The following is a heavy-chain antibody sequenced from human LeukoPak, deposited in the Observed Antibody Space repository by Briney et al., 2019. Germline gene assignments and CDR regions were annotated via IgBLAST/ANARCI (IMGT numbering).Heavy chain of an antibody. Sequence: SVKVSCKASGGTFSSYTISWVRQAPGQGLEWMGRIIPILGIANYAQKFQGRVTITADKSTSTAYMELSSLRSEDTAVYYCARGEGSSWGGGGVDYWGQGTLVTVSS. CDR3: ARGEGSSWGGGGVDY. J-gene: IGHJ4*02. V-gene: IGHV1-69*02. CDR1: GGTFSSYT. CDR2: IIPILGIA. D-gene: IGHD6-13*01.